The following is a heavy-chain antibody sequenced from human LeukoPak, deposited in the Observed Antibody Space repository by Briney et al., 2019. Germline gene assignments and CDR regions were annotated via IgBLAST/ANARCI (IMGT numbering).Heavy chain of an antibody. D-gene: IGHD6-13*01. CDR3: ARGAAGKGYYFDY. Sequence: GGSLRLSCAASGFTFSSYSMNWVRQAPGKGLEWVSYISSSSTIYYADSVKGRFTISRDNAKNSLYLQMNSLRAEDTAVYYCARGAAGKGYYFDYWGQGTLVTVSS. CDR1: GFTFSSYS. V-gene: IGHV3-48*04. J-gene: IGHJ4*02. CDR2: ISSSSTI.